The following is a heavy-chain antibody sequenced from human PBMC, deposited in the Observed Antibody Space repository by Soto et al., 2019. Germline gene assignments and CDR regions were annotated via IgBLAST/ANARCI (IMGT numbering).Heavy chain of an antibody. J-gene: IGHJ4*02. V-gene: IGHV2-5*02. CDR2: IYWGDDK. Sequence: QITLKESGPTLVRPTQTLTLTCTISGFSRSTGGVGVAWVRQPPGKALEWLALIYWGDDKRYNPSLKSRLTITKDTSKNQVVLTKTNMDPVDTATYYCAHGTTATTGGFDYWGQGTLVTVSS. CDR3: AHGTTATTGGFDY. CDR1: GFSRSTGGVG. D-gene: IGHD4-17*01.